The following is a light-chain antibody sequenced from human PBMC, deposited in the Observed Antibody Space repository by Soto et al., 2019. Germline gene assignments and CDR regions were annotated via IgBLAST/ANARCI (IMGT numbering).Light chain of an antibody. CDR1: QSVSSN. J-gene: IGKJ1*01. CDR3: QQYNNWPSWT. CDR2: GAS. V-gene: IGKV3-15*01. Sequence: EIVMTQSPATLSVSPGERATLSCRASQSVSSNLAWHQQKPGQAPRLLIYGASTRATGIPARFSGSGSGTEFTLTISSLQSEDFAVYYCQQYNNWPSWTFGQGTKVEI.